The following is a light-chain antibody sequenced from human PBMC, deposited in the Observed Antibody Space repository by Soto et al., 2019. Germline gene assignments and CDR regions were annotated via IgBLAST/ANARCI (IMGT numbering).Light chain of an antibody. J-gene: IGKJ5*01. CDR2: SAS. CDR3: XKFNTAPLT. V-gene: IGKV1-27*01. Sequence: DIQMTQSPSSLSASVGDRVTITCRXXXXXXXXLACYQQKPGKVPKRLIYSASTLQSGVPSRFXXXGXXXXXXXTXXXLXPEDVATYXCXKFNTAPLTFGQGTRLEIK. CDR1: XXXXXX.